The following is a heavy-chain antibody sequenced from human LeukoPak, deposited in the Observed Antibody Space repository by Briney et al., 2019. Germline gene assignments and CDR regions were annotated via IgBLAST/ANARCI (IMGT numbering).Heavy chain of an antibody. V-gene: IGHV3-21*01. Sequence: GGSLRLSCAASGFTFSSYSMNWVRQAPGKGLEWVSSISSGSSYIYYADSVKGRFTISRDNAKNSLYLQMNSLRAEDTAVYYCARDHSPLSTMIVVVRYFDYWGQGTLVTVSS. J-gene: IGHJ4*02. CDR3: ARDHSPLSTMIVVVRYFDY. D-gene: IGHD3-22*01. CDR1: GFTFSSYS. CDR2: ISSGSSYI.